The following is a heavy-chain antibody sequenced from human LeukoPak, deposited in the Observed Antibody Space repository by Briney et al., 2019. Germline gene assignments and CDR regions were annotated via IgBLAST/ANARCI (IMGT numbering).Heavy chain of an antibody. Sequence: SETLSLTCTVSGGSISSFYWSWIRQPAGKGLEWIGRINTSGTTNYNPSLKSRVTMSVDTSKTQFSLKLSSVTAADTAVYYCARGNYGDPGDYYFDSWGQGTLATVSS. V-gene: IGHV4-4*07. J-gene: IGHJ4*02. CDR2: INTSGTT. CDR1: GGSISSFY. CDR3: ARGNYGDPGDYYFDS. D-gene: IGHD2-21*02.